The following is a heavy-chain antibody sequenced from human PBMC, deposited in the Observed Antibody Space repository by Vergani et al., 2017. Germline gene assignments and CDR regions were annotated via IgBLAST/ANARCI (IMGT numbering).Heavy chain of an antibody. CDR1: GFIFSDHY. Sequence: VQLVESGGGVVQPGTSLRLSCAASGFIFSDHYMDWVRQAPGKGLEWVSVIYSGGSTYYADSVKGRFTISRDNSKNTLYLQMNSLRAEDTAVYYCARDGGYGDFDYWGQGTLVTVSS. D-gene: IGHD4-17*01. V-gene: IGHV3-66*02. CDR3: ARDGGYGDFDY. CDR2: IYSGGST. J-gene: IGHJ4*02.